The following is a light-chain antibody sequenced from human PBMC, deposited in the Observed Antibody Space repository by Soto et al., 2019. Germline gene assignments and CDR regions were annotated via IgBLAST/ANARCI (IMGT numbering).Light chain of an antibody. V-gene: IGKV3-20*01. CDR3: QQYGSSPPYT. CDR1: QSVSNTY. J-gene: IGKJ2*01. CDR2: GAS. Sequence: EIVLTQSPGTLSLSPGERATLSCGASQSVSNTYLAWYQQKPGQAPRLLIYGASSRATGIPDRFSGSGSGTDFTLTISRLEPEDFAVYYCQQYGSSPPYTFGQGTQLEIK.